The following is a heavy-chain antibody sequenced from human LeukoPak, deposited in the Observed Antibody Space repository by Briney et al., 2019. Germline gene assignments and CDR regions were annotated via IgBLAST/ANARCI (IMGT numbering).Heavy chain of an antibody. CDR3: ARHDYGDYVESVFDI. D-gene: IGHD4-17*01. CDR1: GFTFSSYE. V-gene: IGHV4-34*01. J-gene: IGHJ3*02. Sequence: PWGSLRLSCAASGFTFSSYEMNWVRQPPGKGLEWIGEINHSGSTNYNPSLKSRVTISVDTSKNQFSLKLSSVTAADTAVYYCARHDYGDYVESVFDIWGQGTVVTVSS. CDR2: INHSGST.